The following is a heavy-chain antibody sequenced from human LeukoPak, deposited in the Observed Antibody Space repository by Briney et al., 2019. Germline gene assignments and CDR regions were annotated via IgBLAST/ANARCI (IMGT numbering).Heavy chain of an antibody. D-gene: IGHD3-10*01. J-gene: IGHJ6*02. V-gene: IGHV3-7*01. Sequence: GGSLRLSCAPSGFTFSSYWMSWVRQAPGKGLEWVAKIKQDGSEKYYVDSVKGRFTISRDNAKNSLYLQMNSLRAEDTAVYYCARSAFRDYYYGMDVWGQGTTVTVSS. CDR1: GFTFSSYW. CDR2: IKQDGSEK. CDR3: ARSAFRDYYYGMDV.